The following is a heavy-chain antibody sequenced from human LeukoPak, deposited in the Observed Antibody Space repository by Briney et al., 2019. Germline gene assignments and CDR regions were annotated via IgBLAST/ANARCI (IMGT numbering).Heavy chain of an antibody. D-gene: IGHD1-14*01. CDR1: GGSISSSSYY. J-gene: IGHJ6*02. Sequence: SETLSLTCTVSGGSISSSSYYWSWIRQPPGKGLEWIGYIYYSGSTNYNPSLKSRVTISVDTSKNQFSLKLSSVTAADTAVYYCARGQNQYYYYGMDVWGQGTTVTVSS. CDR2: IYYSGST. CDR3: ARGQNQYYYYGMDV. V-gene: IGHV4-61*01.